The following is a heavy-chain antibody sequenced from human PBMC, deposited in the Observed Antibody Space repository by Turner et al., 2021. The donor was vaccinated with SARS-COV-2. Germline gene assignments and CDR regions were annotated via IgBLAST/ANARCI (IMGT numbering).Heavy chain of an antibody. CDR3: ARDPFTYYYDSSGNWFDP. Sequence: QVQLVQSGAEGKKPGASVTGSCTASGYTVASYGISWVRQAPGQGLEWMGWISAYNGNTNYAQKLQGRVTMSTDTSTSTAYMELRSLRSDETAVYYCARDPFTYYYDSSGNWFDPWGQGTLVTVSS. CDR1: GYTVASYG. J-gene: IGHJ5*02. D-gene: IGHD3-22*01. V-gene: IGHV1-18*01. CDR2: ISAYNGNT.